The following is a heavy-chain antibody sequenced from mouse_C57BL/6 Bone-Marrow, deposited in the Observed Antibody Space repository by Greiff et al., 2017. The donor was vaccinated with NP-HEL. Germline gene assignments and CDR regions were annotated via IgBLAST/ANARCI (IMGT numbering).Heavy chain of an antibody. CDR1: GFTFSSYT. V-gene: IGHV5-9*01. J-gene: IGHJ2*01. Sequence: DVQLQESGGGLVKPGGSLKLSCAASGFTFSSYTMSWVRQTPEKRLEWVATISGGGGNTYYPDSVKGRFTISRDNAKNTLYLQMSSLRSEDTALYYCARHRPVVATNYFDYWGQGTTLTVSS. D-gene: IGHD1-1*01. CDR3: ARHRPVVATNYFDY. CDR2: ISGGGGNT.